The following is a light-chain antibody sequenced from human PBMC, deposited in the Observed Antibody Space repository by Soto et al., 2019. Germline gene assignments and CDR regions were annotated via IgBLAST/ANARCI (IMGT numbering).Light chain of an antibody. Sequence: QSALTQPASVSGSPGQSTTISCTGTSSDIGAYTFVSWYQQHPGEAPKLIIYDVTNRPSGVSNRFSGSKSGNTASLTISGLQAEDEADYFCSSYTSSNIYVFGTGTKLTVL. V-gene: IGLV2-14*01. CDR1: SSDIGAYTF. CDR3: SSYTSSNIYV. CDR2: DVT. J-gene: IGLJ1*01.